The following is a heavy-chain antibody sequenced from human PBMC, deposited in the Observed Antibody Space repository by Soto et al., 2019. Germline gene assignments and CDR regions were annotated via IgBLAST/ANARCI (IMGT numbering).Heavy chain of an antibody. CDR1: GFTFSSYA. D-gene: IGHD4-4*01. V-gene: IGHV3-23*01. Sequence: GGSLRLSCAASGFTFSSYAMSWVRQAPGKGLEWVSAISGSGGSTYYADSVKGRFTISRDNSKNTLYLQMNSLRAEDTAVYYCAKDPSESNYVNYYYYYGMDVWGHGTTVTVSS. CDR2: ISGSGGST. CDR3: AKDPSESNYVNYYYYYGMDV. J-gene: IGHJ6*02.